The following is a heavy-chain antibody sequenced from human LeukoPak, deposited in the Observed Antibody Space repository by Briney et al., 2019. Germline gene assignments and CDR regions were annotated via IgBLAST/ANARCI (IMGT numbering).Heavy chain of an antibody. CDR2: IYPGDSNT. D-gene: IGHD5-18*01. V-gene: IGHV5-51*01. CDR3: ARQGYSYGNFDY. Sequence: GESLKISCKGSGYSFTNYWIGWVRQMPGKGLEWMGAIYPGDSNTKYNPSFQGRVIISADKSISTAYLQWSSLEASDTAMYYCARQGYSYGNFDYWGQGTLVTVSS. J-gene: IGHJ4*02. CDR1: GYSFTNYW.